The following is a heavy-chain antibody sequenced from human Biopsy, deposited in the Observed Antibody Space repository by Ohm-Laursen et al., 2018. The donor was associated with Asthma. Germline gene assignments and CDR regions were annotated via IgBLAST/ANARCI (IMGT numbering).Heavy chain of an antibody. V-gene: IGHV4-61*01. Sequence: SDTLSLTWPVSGGSVSSGSYYWSWIRQPPGKGLAWVSYISYSGSTDYNPSLKSRLTISMDTSKNQFSLKLSSVTAADTAVYYCARVPTTLRYFDLWGRGDLVTVSS. J-gene: IGHJ2*01. D-gene: IGHD2-15*01. CDR3: ARVPTTLRYFDL. CDR1: GGSVSSGSYY. CDR2: ISYSGST.